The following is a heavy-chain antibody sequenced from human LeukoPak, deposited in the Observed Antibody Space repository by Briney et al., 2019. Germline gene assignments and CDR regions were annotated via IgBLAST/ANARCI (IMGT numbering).Heavy chain of an antibody. CDR2: IKQDGSEK. Sequence: GGSLRLSCAASGFTFSSYWMSWVRQAPGKGLEWVANIKQDGSEKYYVDSVKGRFTISRDNAKNSLYLQMNSLRAEDTAVYYCARTSHQTSYLYGDYEPDAFDIWGQGTMVTVSS. CDR1: GFTFSSYW. D-gene: IGHD4-17*01. J-gene: IGHJ3*02. CDR3: ARTSHQTSYLYGDYEPDAFDI. V-gene: IGHV3-7*01.